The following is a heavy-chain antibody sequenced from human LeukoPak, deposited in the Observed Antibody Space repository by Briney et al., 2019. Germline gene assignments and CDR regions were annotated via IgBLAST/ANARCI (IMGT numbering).Heavy chain of an antibody. CDR3: ARVSWVAAHYYYYGMDV. CDR1: GFTFDDYA. Sequence: GRSLRLSCAASGFTFDDYAMHWVRQAPGKGLEWVSGISWNSGSIGYADSVKGRFTISRDNAKNSLYLQMNSLRAEDTAVYYCARVSWVAAHYYYYGMDVWGQGTTVTVSS. D-gene: IGHD2-15*01. J-gene: IGHJ6*02. V-gene: IGHV3-9*01. CDR2: ISWNSGSI.